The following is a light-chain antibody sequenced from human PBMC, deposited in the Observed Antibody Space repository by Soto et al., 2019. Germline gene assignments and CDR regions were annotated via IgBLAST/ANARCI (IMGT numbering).Light chain of an antibody. CDR3: SSYAGGNNLV. CDR1: NSDVGGYNY. Sequence: QSALTQPPSASGSPGQSVIISCTGTNSDVGGYNYVSWYQPHPGKAPKLIIYEVFKRPSGVPDRFSGSKSGNTASLAVSGIQAEDEADYYCSSYAGGNNLVFGGGTKLTVL. CDR2: EVF. J-gene: IGLJ2*01. V-gene: IGLV2-8*01.